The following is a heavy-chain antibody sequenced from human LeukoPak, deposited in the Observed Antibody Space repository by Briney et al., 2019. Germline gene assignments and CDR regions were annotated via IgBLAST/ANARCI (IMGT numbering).Heavy chain of an antibody. Sequence: SETLSLTCTVSGGSISSYYWSWIRQPPGKGLKWIGYIYYSGSTNYNPSLKSRVTISVDTSKNQFSLKLSSVTAADTAVYYCARLDGSGRGYFDHWGQGTLVTVSS. CDR1: GGSISSYY. CDR3: ARLDGSGRGYFDH. J-gene: IGHJ4*02. V-gene: IGHV4-59*01. CDR2: IYYSGST. D-gene: IGHD3-10*01.